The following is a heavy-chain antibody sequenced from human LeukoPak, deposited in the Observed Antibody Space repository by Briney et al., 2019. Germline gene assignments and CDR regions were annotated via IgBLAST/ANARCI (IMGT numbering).Heavy chain of an antibody. J-gene: IGHJ3*02. V-gene: IGHV7-4-1*02. CDR3: ARVRVGGAFDI. CDR1: GYTLIELS. Sequence: ASVKVSCKVSGYTLIELSIHWVRQAPGQGLEWMGWINTNTGNPTYAQGFTGRFVFSLDTSVSTAYLQISSLKAEDTAVYYCARVRVGGAFDIWGQGTMVTVSS. CDR2: INTNTGNP. D-gene: IGHD2-2*01.